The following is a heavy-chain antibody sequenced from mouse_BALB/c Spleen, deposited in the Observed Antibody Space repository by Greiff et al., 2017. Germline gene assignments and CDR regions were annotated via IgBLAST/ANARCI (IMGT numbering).Heavy chain of an antibody. V-gene: IGHV1-80*01. CDR1: GYAFSSYW. J-gene: IGHJ4*01. Sequence: VQLQESGAELVRPGSSVKISCKASGYAFSSYWMNWVQQRPGQGLEWIGQIYPGDGDTNYNGKFKGKATLTADKSSSTAYMQLSSLTSEDSAVYFCARAYDYDSWGQGTSVTVSS. D-gene: IGHD2-4*01. CDR3: ARAYDYDS. CDR2: IYPGDGDT.